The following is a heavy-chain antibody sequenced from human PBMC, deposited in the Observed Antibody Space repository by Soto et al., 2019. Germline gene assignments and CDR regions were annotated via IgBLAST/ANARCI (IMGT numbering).Heavy chain of an antibody. J-gene: IGHJ4*02. Sequence: GGSLRLSCAASGFIFSDFQLNWVRQAPGRGXXXFSXITGTSAFIHSADSIEGRFTISRDNVKNLLFLQMDSLRPEDTAIYYCARDNLAFQGAFDLWGQGTLVTVSS. D-gene: IGHD3-16*01. V-gene: IGHV3-21*06. CDR3: ARDNLAFQGAFDL. CDR2: ITGTSAFI. CDR1: GFIFSDFQ.